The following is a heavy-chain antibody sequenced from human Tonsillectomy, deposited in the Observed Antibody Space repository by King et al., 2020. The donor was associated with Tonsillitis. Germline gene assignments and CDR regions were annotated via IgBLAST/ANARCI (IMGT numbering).Heavy chain of an antibody. CDR3: AKDRGGSGSYPTYYFDY. V-gene: IGHV3-23*04. D-gene: IGHD3-10*01. CDR1: GFTFSSYA. CDR2: ISGSGGST. Sequence: VQLVESGGGLVQPGGSLRLSCAASGFTFSSYAMSWVRQAPGKGLEWVSAISGSGGSTYYADSVKGRFTISRDNSKNTLYLQMNSLRAEDTAVYYCAKDRGGSGSYPTYYFDYWGQGTLVTVSS. J-gene: IGHJ4*02.